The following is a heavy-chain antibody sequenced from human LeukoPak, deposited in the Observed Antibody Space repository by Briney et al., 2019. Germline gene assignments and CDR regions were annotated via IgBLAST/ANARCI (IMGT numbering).Heavy chain of an antibody. CDR3: AVHRGRYDILTGYYYYGMDV. J-gene: IGHJ6*02. CDR2: IIPIFGAA. CDR1: GGTFSSYA. Sequence: VASVKVSCKASGGTFSSYAISWVRQAPGQGLGWMGGIIPIFGAANYAQKFQGRVTITADESTSTAYMELSSLRSEDTAVYYCAVHRGRYDILTGYYYYGMDVWGQGTTVTVSS. V-gene: IGHV1-69*13. D-gene: IGHD3-9*01.